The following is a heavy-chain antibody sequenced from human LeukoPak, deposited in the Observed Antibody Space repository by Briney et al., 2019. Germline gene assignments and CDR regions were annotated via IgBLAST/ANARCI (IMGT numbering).Heavy chain of an antibody. Sequence: GRSLRLSCAASGFTFSSYGMHWVRQAPGKGLEWVAVISYDGSNKYYADSVKGRFTISRDNSKNTLHLQMNSLRSDDTAVYYCARALYVDSYYYVGWFDPWGQGTLVTVSS. CDR2: ISYDGSNK. D-gene: IGHD3-22*01. CDR3: ARALYVDSYYYVGWFDP. CDR1: GFTFSSYG. V-gene: IGHV3-30*03. J-gene: IGHJ5*02.